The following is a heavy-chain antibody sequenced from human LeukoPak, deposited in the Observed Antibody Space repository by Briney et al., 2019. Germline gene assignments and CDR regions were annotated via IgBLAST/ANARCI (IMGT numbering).Heavy chain of an antibody. CDR1: GYTFSDYY. Sequence: ASVKVSCKASGYTFSDYYMHWVRQAPGRGLEWMGCVNLDSGVTDYAQKFQGRITMTRDTSISTAYMDLSSLKSDDTGIYFCAREPIRVFDYFDLWGRGTLVTVSS. CDR2: VNLDSGVT. CDR3: AREPIRVFDYFDL. V-gene: IGHV1-2*02. D-gene: IGHD3-9*01. J-gene: IGHJ2*01.